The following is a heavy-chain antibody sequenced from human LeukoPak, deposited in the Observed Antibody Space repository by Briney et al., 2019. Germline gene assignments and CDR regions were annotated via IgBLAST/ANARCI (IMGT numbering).Heavy chain of an antibody. CDR3: AKDGAGSQSYCSSTSCYVDY. Sequence: PGGSLRLSCAASGFTFNSQGMSWVRQAPGKGLEWVSAISGSGGSTYYADSVKGRFTISRDNSKNTLYLQMNSLRAEDTAVYYCAKDGAGSQSYCSSTSCYVDYWGQGTLVTVSS. CDR1: GFTFNSQG. J-gene: IGHJ4*02. V-gene: IGHV3-23*01. D-gene: IGHD2-2*01. CDR2: ISGSGGST.